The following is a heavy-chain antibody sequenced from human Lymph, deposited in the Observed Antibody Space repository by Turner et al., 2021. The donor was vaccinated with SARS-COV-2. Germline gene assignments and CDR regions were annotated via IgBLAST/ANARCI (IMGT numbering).Heavy chain of an antibody. CDR2: IWYDGSNK. D-gene: IGHD6-13*01. CDR3: ARGLGSSWYSGGFDY. Sequence: QVQLVESGGGVVQPGRSLRLSCAASRFTFSSYVMHWVRQAPGKGLEWVAVIWYDGSNKYYADSVKGRFTISRDNSKNTLYLQMNSLRAEDTAVYYCARGLGSSWYSGGFDYWGQGTLVTVSS. CDR1: RFTFSSYV. V-gene: IGHV3-33*01. J-gene: IGHJ4*02.